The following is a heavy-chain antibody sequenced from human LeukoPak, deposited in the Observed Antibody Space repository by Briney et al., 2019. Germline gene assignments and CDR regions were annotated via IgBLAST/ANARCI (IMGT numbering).Heavy chain of an antibody. Sequence: PGGSLRLSCAASGFTFISYSMNWVRQAPGKGLEWVSSISSSSSYIYYADSVKGRFTISRDNAKNSPYLQVNSLRAEDTAMYYCARDSPAVAGFDYWSQGTLVTVSS. CDR3: ARDSPAVAGFDY. CDR1: GFTFISYS. CDR2: ISSSSSYI. D-gene: IGHD6-19*01. V-gene: IGHV3-21*01. J-gene: IGHJ4*02.